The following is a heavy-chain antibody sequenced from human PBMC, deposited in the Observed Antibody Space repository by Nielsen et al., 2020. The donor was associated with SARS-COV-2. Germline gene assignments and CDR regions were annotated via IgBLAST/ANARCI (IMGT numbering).Heavy chain of an antibody. CDR3: ARGKLTATVFNYYYGMDV. V-gene: IGHV1-3*02. J-gene: IGHJ6*02. CDR2: SNAGNGNT. Sequence: WVRQAPGQRLEWMGWSNAGNGNTKYSQEFQGRVTMTRNTSISTAYMELSSLRSEDTAVYYCARGKLTATVFNYYYGMDVWGQGTTVTVSS. D-gene: IGHD5-18*01.